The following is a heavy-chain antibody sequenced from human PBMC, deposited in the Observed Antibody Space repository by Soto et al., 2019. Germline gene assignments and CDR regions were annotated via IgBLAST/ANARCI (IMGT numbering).Heavy chain of an antibody. J-gene: IGHJ5*02. Sequence: PSETLSLTCTVSGGSISSYYWSWIRQPPGKGLEWIGYIYYSGSTNYNPSLKSRVTISVDTSKNQFSLKLSSVTAADTAVYYCARYSVMGETYWFDHWGQGTLVTVSA. CDR1: GGSISSYY. CDR3: ARYSVMGETYWFDH. CDR2: IYYSGST. V-gene: IGHV4-59*12. D-gene: IGHD3-16*01.